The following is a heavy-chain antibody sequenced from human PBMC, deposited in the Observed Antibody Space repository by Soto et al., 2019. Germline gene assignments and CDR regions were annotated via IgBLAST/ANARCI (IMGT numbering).Heavy chain of an antibody. D-gene: IGHD3-10*01. CDR1: GGTFSSYT. CDR2: IIPILGIA. J-gene: IGHJ5*02. Sequence: QVQLVQSGAEVKKPGSSVKVSCKASGGTFSSYTISWVRQAPGQGLEWMGRIIPILGIANYAQKFQGRVTITADKSTSTAYMELSSLRSEDTAGYYCASCQYDYGSGSYYNPNWFDPWGQGTLVTVSS. CDR3: ASCQYDYGSGSYYNPNWFDP. V-gene: IGHV1-69*02.